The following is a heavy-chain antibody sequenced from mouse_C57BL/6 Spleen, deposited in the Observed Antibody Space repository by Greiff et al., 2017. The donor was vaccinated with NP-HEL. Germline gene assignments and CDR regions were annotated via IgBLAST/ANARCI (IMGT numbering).Heavy chain of an antibody. V-gene: IGHV1-18*01. D-gene: IGHD4-1*01. J-gene: IGHJ3*01. CDR2: INPNNGGT. CDR3: ARVLGRGAWFAY. Sequence: EVKLVESGPELVKPGASVKIPCKASGYTFTDYNMDWVKQSHGKSLEWIGDINPNNGGTIYNQKFKGKATLTVDKSSSTAYMELRSLTSEDTAVYYCARVLGRGAWFAYWGQGTLVTVSA. CDR1: GYTFTDYN.